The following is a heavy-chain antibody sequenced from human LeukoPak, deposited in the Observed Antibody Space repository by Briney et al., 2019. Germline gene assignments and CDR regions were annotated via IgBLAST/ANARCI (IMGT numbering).Heavy chain of an antibody. V-gene: IGHV4-39*07. CDR1: GGSISSSTYY. J-gene: IGHJ4*02. D-gene: IGHD1-26*01. Sequence: SETLSLTCSASGGSISSSTYYWGWIRQPPGKGLEWVGSIYYSGSSFYNPSLKSRVTISVDTSKNQFSLKLSSVTAADTAVYYCARGGSGTYYHYWGQGTLVTVSS. CDR2: IYYSGSS. CDR3: ARGGSGTYYHY.